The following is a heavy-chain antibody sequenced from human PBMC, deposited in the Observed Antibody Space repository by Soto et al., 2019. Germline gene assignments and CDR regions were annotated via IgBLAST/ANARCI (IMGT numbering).Heavy chain of an antibody. CDR3: ARDWVWSGDN. V-gene: IGHV1-3*04. J-gene: IGHJ4*02. D-gene: IGHD3-10*01. Sequence: QVQLVQSGAEVKKPGASVKVSCKASGYTFTNYPMHWVRQAPGQGLEWMGWIHTGSGTTKYSLKFQGRVTITRDTPASTTYMEVSSLRSEDTAVYYCARDWVWSGDNWGQGTLVTVSS. CDR2: IHTGSGTT. CDR1: GYTFTNYP.